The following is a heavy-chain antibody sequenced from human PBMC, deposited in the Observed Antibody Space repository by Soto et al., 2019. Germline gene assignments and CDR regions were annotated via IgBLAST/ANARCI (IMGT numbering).Heavy chain of an antibody. CDR2: ISYSGST. V-gene: IGHV4-59*01. J-gene: IGHJ6*02. CDR1: GGSISTYY. CDR3: ARGTRATQYYYYFYGMDV. Sequence: QVQLQGSGPRLVKPSETLSLTCTVSGGSISTYYWTWIRQPPGKGLEWIGYISYSGSTNYNPSLKSRLTISLNTSKKPFSLKLSSVNGADTAVYYCARGTRATQYYYYFYGMDVWGQGTTVTVSS.